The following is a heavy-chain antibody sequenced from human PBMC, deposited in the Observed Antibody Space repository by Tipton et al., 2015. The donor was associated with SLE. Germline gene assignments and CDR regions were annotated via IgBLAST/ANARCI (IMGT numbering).Heavy chain of an antibody. Sequence: LSLTCAVYGGSFSGYYWSWIRQPPGKGLEWIGEINHSGSTNYNPSLKSRVTISVDTSKNQFSLKLSSVTAADTAVYYCARLEYWGQGTLVTVSS. CDR2: INHSGST. CDR3: ARLEY. J-gene: IGHJ4*02. D-gene: IGHD1-1*01. V-gene: IGHV4-34*01. CDR1: GGSFSGYY.